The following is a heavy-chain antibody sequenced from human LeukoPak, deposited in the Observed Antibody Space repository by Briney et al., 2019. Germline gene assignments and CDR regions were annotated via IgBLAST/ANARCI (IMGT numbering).Heavy chain of an antibody. J-gene: IGHJ4*02. CDR1: GGSISSSSYY. CDR3: ARDMTRRYCSGGSCPIDY. CDR2: IYYSGST. D-gene: IGHD2-15*01. V-gene: IGHV4-39*02. Sequence: SETLSLTCTVSGGSISSSSYYWGWIRQPPGKGLEWIGSIYYSGSTYYNPSLKSRVTISVDTSKNQFSLKLSSVTAADTAVYYCARDMTRRYCSGGSCPIDYWGQGTLVTVSS.